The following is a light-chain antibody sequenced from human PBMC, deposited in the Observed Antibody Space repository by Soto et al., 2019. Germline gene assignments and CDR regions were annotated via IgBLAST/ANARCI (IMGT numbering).Light chain of an antibody. CDR2: KAS. J-gene: IGKJ4*01. CDR3: QQYNSFST. V-gene: IGKV1-5*03. CDR1: HSIGSW. Sequence: DLQMTQSPSTLSASVGDRVTITCRASHSIGSWLAWYQQKPGKAPKLLIYKASSLQSGVPSRFSGSGSGTEFTLTISSLQPDDFATYYCQQYNSFSTFGVGTKVEIK.